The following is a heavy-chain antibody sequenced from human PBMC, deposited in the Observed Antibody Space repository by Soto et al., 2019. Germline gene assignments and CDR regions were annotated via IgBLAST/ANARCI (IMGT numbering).Heavy chain of an antibody. D-gene: IGHD2-15*01. V-gene: IGHV1-69*13. Sequence: SVKVSCKASGGTFSSYAISWVRQAPGQGLEWMGGTIPIFGTANYAQKFQGRVTITADESTSTAYMELSSLRSEDTAVYYCARADSARRRFDPWGQGTLVTSPQ. CDR2: TIPIFGTA. CDR3: ARADSARRRFDP. CDR1: GGTFSSYA. J-gene: IGHJ5*02.